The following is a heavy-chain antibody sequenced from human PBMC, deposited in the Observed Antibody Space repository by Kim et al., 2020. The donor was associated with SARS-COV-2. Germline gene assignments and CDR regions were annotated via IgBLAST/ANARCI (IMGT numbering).Heavy chain of an antibody. CDR1: GGSISSYY. CDR2: IYYSGST. CDR3: AREDGSGSYFGWFDP. D-gene: IGHD3-10*01. V-gene: IGHV4-59*01. J-gene: IGHJ5*02. Sequence: SETLSLTCTVSGGSISSYYWSWIRQPPGKGLEWIGYIYYSGSTNSNPSLKSRVTISVDTSKNQFSLKLSSVTAADTAVYYCAREDGSGSYFGWFDPWGQGTLVTVSS.